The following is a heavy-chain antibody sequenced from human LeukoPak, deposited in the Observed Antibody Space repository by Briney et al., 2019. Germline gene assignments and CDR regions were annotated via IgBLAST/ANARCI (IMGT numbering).Heavy chain of an antibody. CDR2: ISGRGGST. CDR1: GFTFSSYA. J-gene: IGHJ3*02. V-gene: IGHV3-23*01. Sequence: GGSLRLSCAASGFTFSSYAMRWVRQAPGKGGEGGSAISGRGGSTYYADSVNGRFTISRDNSKNTLYLQMNSLRAEDTAVYYCAKAHTYYYDSSGPTDAFDIWGQGTMVTVSS. CDR3: AKAHTYYYDSSGPTDAFDI. D-gene: IGHD3-22*01.